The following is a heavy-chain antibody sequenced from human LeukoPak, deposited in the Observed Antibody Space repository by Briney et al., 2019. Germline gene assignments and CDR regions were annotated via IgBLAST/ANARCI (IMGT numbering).Heavy chain of an antibody. D-gene: IGHD3-22*01. J-gene: IGHJ4*02. CDR3: AKKGYYDGSGYYMYYFDH. Sequence: GGSLRLSCAASGFTFSSYWMHWVRQAPGKGLVWVSRINSDGSSTSYADSVKGRFTISRDNSKNTLYLQMNSLRAEDTAVYYCAKKGYYDGSGYYMYYFDHWGQGTLVTVSS. CDR1: GFTFSSYW. V-gene: IGHV3-74*01. CDR2: INSDGSST.